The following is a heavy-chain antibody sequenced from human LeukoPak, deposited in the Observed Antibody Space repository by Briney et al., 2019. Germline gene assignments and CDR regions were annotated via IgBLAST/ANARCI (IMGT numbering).Heavy chain of an antibody. V-gene: IGHV3-48*01. D-gene: IGHD5-24*01. CDR2: ISSSDGTI. CDR3: ARAAYNAADY. J-gene: IGHJ4*02. Sequence: GGSLRLSCAASGFTFSSYSMHWVRQAPGKGLEWVSYISSSDGTIYYAASVKRRFTISRDNAKNSLYLQMNSLSGEDTAVYYCARAAYNAADYWGQGTLVTVST. CDR1: GFTFSSYS.